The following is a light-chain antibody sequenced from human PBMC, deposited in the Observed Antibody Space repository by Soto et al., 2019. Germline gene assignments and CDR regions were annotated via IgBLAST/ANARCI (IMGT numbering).Light chain of an antibody. J-gene: IGKJ4*01. V-gene: IGKV3-15*01. CDR1: QSVGSK. CDR3: QQYNNWPTLT. CDR2: DAS. Sequence: ETVMTQSPATLSVSPGDRATLSCGDSQSVGSKLAWYQKKPGQAPRLLIYDASTRATGISARFSGSGSGTEFTLTISSLQSEEFAVYYCQQYNNWPTLTFGGGTKVEIK.